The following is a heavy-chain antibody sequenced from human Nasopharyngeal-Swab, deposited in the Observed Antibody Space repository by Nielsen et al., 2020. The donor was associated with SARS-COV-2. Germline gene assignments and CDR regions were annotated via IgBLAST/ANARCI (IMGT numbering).Heavy chain of an antibody. V-gene: IGHV3-30*18. CDR3: AKDQSINWFDP. Sequence: WIRQPPGKGLEWVAVISYDGSNKYYADYVKGRFTISRVNSKNTLYLQMNSLRAEDTAVYYCAKDQSINWFDPWGQGTLVTVSS. J-gene: IGHJ5*02. CDR2: ISYDGSNK. D-gene: IGHD2-21*01.